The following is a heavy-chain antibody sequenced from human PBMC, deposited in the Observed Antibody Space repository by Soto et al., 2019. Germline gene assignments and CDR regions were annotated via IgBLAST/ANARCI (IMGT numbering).Heavy chain of an antibody. CDR3: ARGSYYDILTGPAADYYYGMDV. J-gene: IGHJ6*02. CDR2: IIPIFGTA. Sequence: SVKVSCKASGGTFSSYAISWVRQAPGQGLEWMGGIIPIFGTANYAQKFQGRVTITADESTSTAYMELSSLRSEDTAVYYCARGSYYDILTGPAADYYYGMDVWGQGTTVTVSS. CDR1: GGTFSSYA. D-gene: IGHD3-9*01. V-gene: IGHV1-69*13.